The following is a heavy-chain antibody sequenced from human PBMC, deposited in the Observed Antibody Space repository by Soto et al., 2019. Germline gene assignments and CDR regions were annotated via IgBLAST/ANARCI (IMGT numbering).Heavy chain of an antibody. CDR3: ARVLSVAGTPDAFDI. V-gene: IGHV4-30-2*01. CDR1: GGSISSGGYS. D-gene: IGHD6-19*01. Sequence: QLQLQESGSGLVKPSQTLSLTCAVSGGSISSGGYSWSWIRQPPGKGLEWIGYIYYSGSTNYNPSLKSRVTISVDTSKNQFSLKLSSVTAADTAVYYCARVLSVAGTPDAFDIWGQGTMVTVSS. J-gene: IGHJ3*02. CDR2: IYYSGST.